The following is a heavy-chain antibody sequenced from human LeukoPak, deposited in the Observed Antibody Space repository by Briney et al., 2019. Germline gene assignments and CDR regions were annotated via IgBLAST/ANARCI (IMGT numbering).Heavy chain of an antibody. D-gene: IGHD3-10*01. CDR2: ISGSGGST. J-gene: IGHJ3*01. CDR1: GFTFSSYA. V-gene: IGHV3-23*01. CDR3: AKARFGSGTYSAFDV. Sequence: GGSLRLSCAASGFTFSSYAMSWVRQAPGKGLEWVSAISGSGGSTYYADSVKGRFTVSRDSSKTTVHLQMNSLRAEDTAVYYCAKARFGSGTYSAFDVWGQGTMVTVSS.